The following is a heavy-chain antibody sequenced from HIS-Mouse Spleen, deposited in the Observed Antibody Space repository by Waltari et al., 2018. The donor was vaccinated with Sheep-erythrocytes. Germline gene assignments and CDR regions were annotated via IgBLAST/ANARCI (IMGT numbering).Heavy chain of an antibody. CDR2: INHSGST. CDR1: GGSFRGYY. D-gene: IGHD6-6*01. V-gene: IGHV4-34*01. J-gene: IGHJ5*02. Sequence: QVQLQQWGAGLLKPSETLSLTCAVYGGSFRGYYCSWIRQPPGKGLEWIGEINHSGSTNYNPSLKSRVTISVDTSKNQFSLKLSSVTAADTAVYYCARALSIAARPNWFDPWGQGTLVTV. CDR3: ARALSIAARPNWFDP.